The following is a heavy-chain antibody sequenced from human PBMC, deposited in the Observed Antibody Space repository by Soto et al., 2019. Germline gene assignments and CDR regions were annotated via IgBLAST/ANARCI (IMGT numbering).Heavy chain of an antibody. V-gene: IGHV1-69*14. CDR1: GGTFSTSS. CDR3: ARRHEYGGNADAFDI. CDR2: ILPIFGTA. D-gene: IGHD4-17*01. Sequence: QVQLVQSGAEVKKPGSSVKVSCKASGGTFSTSSINWLRQAPGQRPEWMGNILPIFGTADYAQKFQDRVTSTAAKSTDTAYMELRSLFSEDTAVYYCARRHEYGGNADAFDIGGQGTVVTVSS. J-gene: IGHJ3*02.